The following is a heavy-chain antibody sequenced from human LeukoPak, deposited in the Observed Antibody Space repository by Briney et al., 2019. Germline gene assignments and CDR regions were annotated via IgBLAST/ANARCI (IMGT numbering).Heavy chain of an antibody. V-gene: IGHV1-2*02. CDR2: INPNSGGT. CDR1: GYTFTGYY. Sequence: GASVKVSCKACGYTFTGYYMHWVGQARGQGLEGMGWINPNSGGTNYSQKVQGRVTMNRDTSCSAAYIELIRLRSDDTAVYDCSSVNSSGLDASESGDPGQSSPYL. CDR3: SSVNSSGLDASES. D-gene: IGHD3-22*01. J-gene: IGHJ3*02.